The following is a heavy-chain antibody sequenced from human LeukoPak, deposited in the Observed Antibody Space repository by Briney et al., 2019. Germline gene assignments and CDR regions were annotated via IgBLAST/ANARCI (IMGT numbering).Heavy chain of an antibody. CDR1: GFTFSSYA. D-gene: IGHD2-2*01. J-gene: IGHJ4*02. CDR3: AKDPLIVVVPAAMEYLEY. CDR2: ISGSGGST. Sequence: GGSLRLSCAASGFTFSSYAMSWVRQAPGKGLEWVSAISGSGGSTYYADSVKGRFTISRDNSKNTLYLQMNSLRAEDTAVYYCAKDPLIVVVPAAMEYLEYWGQGTLVTVSS. V-gene: IGHV3-23*01.